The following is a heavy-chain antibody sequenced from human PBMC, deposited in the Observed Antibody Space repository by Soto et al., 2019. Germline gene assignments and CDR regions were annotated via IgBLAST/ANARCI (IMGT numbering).Heavy chain of an antibody. CDR3: ARDARNAAYDY. J-gene: IGHJ4*02. Sequence: EVQLVESGGGLVQPGGSLRLSCAVSGFTFSSHAMNWVRQAPGKGLEWVAYIHSIRSIIYYADSVKGRFTISRDNAKNSLYLQMDSLRAEDTAVYYCARDARNAAYDYWGQGTLVTVSS. CDR1: GFTFSSHA. V-gene: IGHV3-48*01. D-gene: IGHD1-1*01. CDR2: IHSIRSII.